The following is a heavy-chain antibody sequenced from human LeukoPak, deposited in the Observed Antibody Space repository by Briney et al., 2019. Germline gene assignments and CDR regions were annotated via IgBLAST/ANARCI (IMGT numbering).Heavy chain of an antibody. Sequence: GESLKISCKGSGYSFTSHWIGWARQMPGKGLEWMGIIYPGASDTRYSPSFQGQVTISADKSISAAYLQWTSLKASDTAMYYCAVNHYGGWYYFDTWGQGTLVTVSS. CDR3: AVNHYGGWYYFDT. CDR1: GYSFTSHW. CDR2: IYPGASDT. D-gene: IGHD6-19*01. J-gene: IGHJ4*02. V-gene: IGHV5-51*01.